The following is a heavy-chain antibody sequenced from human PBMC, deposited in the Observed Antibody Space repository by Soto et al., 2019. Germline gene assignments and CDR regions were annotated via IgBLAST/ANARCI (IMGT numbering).Heavy chain of an antibody. CDR2: INPSGGST. CDR3: ARDKRYCSGGSCYQTYYYYYMDV. Sequence: GASMKGSCKASGYTFTNYYMHWVRQAPGQGVEWMGIINPSGGSTSYAQKVQGRVTMTRDTSTSTVYMELSSLRSEDTAVYYCARDKRYCSGGSCYQTYYYYYMDVWGKGTTVTVSS. V-gene: IGHV1-46*03. CDR1: GYTFTNYY. J-gene: IGHJ6*03. D-gene: IGHD2-15*01.